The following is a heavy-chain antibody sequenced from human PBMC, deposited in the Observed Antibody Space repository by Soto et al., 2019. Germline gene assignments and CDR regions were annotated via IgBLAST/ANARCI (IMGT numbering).Heavy chain of an antibody. Sequence: GGSLRLSCASSGFTFSSYSMNWVRQAPGKGLEWLSIIHPDGATYYAGSVKGRFTISRDNSKNTVHLQMNDLRGDDTAVYYCGSIAVAEGFDPWGQGTLVTVSS. J-gene: IGHJ5*02. CDR3: GSIAVAEGFDP. CDR1: GFTFSSYS. V-gene: IGHV3-53*01. CDR2: IHPDGAT. D-gene: IGHD6-19*01.